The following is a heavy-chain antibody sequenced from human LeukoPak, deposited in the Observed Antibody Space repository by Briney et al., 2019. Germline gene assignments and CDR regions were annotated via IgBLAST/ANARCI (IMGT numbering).Heavy chain of an antibody. CDR2: IYHSGST. D-gene: IGHD6-13*01. Sequence: SETLSLTCTVSGGSISSSTYYWGWIRQPPGKGLEWIGEIYHSGSTNYNPSLKSRVTISVDKSKNQFSLKLSSVTAADTAVYYCATTLRGDSSSFWPSFWGQGTLVTVSS. J-gene: IGHJ4*02. CDR1: GGSISSSTYY. CDR3: ATTLRGDSSSFWPSF. V-gene: IGHV4-39*07.